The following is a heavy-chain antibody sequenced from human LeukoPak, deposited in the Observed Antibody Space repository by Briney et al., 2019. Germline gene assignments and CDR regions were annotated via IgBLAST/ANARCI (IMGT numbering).Heavy chain of an antibody. V-gene: IGHV3-7*01. D-gene: IGHD5-18*01. CDR2: IKQDGSEK. CDR1: GFTFSSYG. CDR3: ARGYSQPNY. J-gene: IGHJ4*02. Sequence: QSGGSLRLSCAASGFTFSSYGMHWVRQAPGKGLEWVANIKQDGSEKYYVDSVKGRFTISRDNAKNSLYLQMNSLRAEDTAVYYCARGYSQPNYWGQGTLVTVSS.